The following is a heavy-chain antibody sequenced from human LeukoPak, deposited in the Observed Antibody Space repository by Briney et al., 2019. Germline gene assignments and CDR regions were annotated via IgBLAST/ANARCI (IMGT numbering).Heavy chain of an antibody. CDR3: AREGTYYYDSSGYNAFDI. Sequence: SETLSLTCTVSGGSISSYYWSWIRQPAGKGLEWIGRIYTSGSTNYNPSLKSRVTMSVDTSKNQFSLKLSSVTAADTAVYYCAREGTYYYDSSGYNAFDIWGQGTMVTVSS. CDR2: IYTSGST. D-gene: IGHD3-22*01. CDR1: GGSISSYY. V-gene: IGHV4-4*07. J-gene: IGHJ3*02.